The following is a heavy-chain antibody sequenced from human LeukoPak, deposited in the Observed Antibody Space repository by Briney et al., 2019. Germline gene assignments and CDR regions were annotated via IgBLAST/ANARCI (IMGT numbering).Heavy chain of an antibody. Sequence: PGGSLRLSCAASGFTFSSYGMHWVRQAPGKGLEWVAFIRCDGSNKYCADSVKGRFTISRDNSKNTLYLQMNSLRADDTAMYYCAKLYCGGDCYSLYYYYYMDVWGKGTTVTVSS. CDR3: AKLYCGGDCYSLYYYYYMDV. CDR2: IRCDGSNK. CDR1: GFTFSSYG. D-gene: IGHD2-21*02. J-gene: IGHJ6*03. V-gene: IGHV3-30*02.